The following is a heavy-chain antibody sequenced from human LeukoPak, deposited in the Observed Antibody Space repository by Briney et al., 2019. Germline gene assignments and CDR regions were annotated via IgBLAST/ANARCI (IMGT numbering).Heavy chain of an antibody. J-gene: IGHJ4*02. CDR1: GYTFTSYY. CDR3: ARDQRVGYYFDY. CDR2: INPSGGST. V-gene: IGHV1-46*01. Sequence: ASVKVSCKASGYTFTSYYMHWVRQAPGQGLEWMGIINPSGGSTSYAQKFQGRVTMTRDTSTSTVYMELSSLRSGDTAVYYCARDQRVGYYFDYWGQGTLVTVSS. D-gene: IGHD5-24*01.